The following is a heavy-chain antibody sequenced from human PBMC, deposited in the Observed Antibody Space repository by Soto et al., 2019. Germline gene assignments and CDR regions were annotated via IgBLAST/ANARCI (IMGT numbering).Heavy chain of an antibody. J-gene: IGHJ4*02. CDR1: GGSFSGYY. Sequence: QVQLQQWGAGLLKPSETLSLTCAVYGGSFSGYYWSWIRQPPGKGLEWFGEINHSGSTNYNPSLKTRVTISVDTSKNQSSLNLSSVTASDTAVYYCARVPKLGDYVWGSYRPLDYWGQGTLVTVSS. CDR2: INHSGST. CDR3: ARVPKLGDYVWGSYRPLDY. D-gene: IGHD3-16*02. V-gene: IGHV4-34*01.